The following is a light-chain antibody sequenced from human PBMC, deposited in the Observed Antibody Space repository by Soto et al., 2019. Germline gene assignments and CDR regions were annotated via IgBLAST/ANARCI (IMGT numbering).Light chain of an antibody. V-gene: IGKV1-5*03. CDR2: KAS. CDR1: QSISSW. J-gene: IGKJ4*01. CDR3: QQYESYPMT. Sequence: DSQMTQYPSTLSASVGDRVTITCRASQSISSWLAWYQQKPGKAPKLLISKASTLQSGVPPRFSGSGSGTEFTLIISGLQPDDFATYYCQQYESYPMTCGGGTKVEIK.